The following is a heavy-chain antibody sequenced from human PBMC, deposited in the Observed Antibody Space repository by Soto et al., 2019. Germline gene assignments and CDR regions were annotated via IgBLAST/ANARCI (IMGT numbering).Heavy chain of an antibody. CDR2: ISYNGNNK. V-gene: IGHV3-30*18. D-gene: IGHD4-17*01. CDR1: GFTFSSYD. CDR3: AKEYGDYSPPYFDY. J-gene: IGHJ4*02. Sequence: QVHLVESGGGVVQPGTSLRLSCVGSGFTFSSYDMHWVRQAPVKGLEWVAVISYNGNNKYYGESVEGRFTISRDNSKNTLYLELNSLSAEDTAVYSCAKEYGDYSPPYFDYWGQGTLVTVSS.